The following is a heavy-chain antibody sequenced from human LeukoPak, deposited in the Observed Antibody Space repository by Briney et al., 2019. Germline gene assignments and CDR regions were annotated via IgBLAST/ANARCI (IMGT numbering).Heavy chain of an antibody. CDR3: ARDLTTGGFDP. Sequence: ASVKVSCKASGYTFTGYYMHWVRQAPGQGLEWMGWINPNSGGTKYAQKFQGRVTMTRDTSISTAYMELSRLRSDDTAVYYCARDLTTGGFDPWGQGTLVTVSS. J-gene: IGHJ5*02. V-gene: IGHV1-2*02. CDR1: GYTFTGYY. CDR2: INPNSGGT. D-gene: IGHD3-9*01.